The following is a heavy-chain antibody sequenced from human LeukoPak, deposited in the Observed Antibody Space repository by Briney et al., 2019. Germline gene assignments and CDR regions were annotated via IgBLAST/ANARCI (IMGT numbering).Heavy chain of an antibody. CDR2: INSDGTIT. J-gene: IGHJ6*03. D-gene: IGHD3-3*01. Sequence: GSLRLSCAASGFTLSTYWMYWVRQAPGKGLVWVSRINSDGTITNYADSVEGRFSISRDNAKNTVYLQMNSLRAEDTAVYYCARWGRRITVFGAVKAPYYYMDVWGKGTTVTVSS. CDR3: ARWGRRITVFGAVKAPYYYMDV. CDR1: GFTLSTYW. V-gene: IGHV3-74*01.